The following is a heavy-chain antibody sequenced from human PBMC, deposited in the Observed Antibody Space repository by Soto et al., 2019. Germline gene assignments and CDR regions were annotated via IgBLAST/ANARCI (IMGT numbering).Heavy chain of an antibody. CDR1: GFTFNTYA. J-gene: IGHJ4*02. V-gene: IGHV3-23*01. CDR2: ISDSGGRT. Sequence: LRLSCAASGFTFNTYAMSWVRQAPGKGLEWVSAISDSGGRTYYADSVKGRFTISRDNSKNTLYLQMNSLRAEDTAVYFCAKELVNSGWTYFDYWGQGTLVTVSS. CDR3: AKELVNSGWTYFDY. D-gene: IGHD6-19*01.